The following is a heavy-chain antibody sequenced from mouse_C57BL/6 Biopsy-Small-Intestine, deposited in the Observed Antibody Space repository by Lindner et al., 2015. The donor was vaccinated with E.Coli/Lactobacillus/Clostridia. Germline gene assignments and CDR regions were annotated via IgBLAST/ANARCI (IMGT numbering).Heavy chain of an antibody. CDR1: GFTFSSYG. V-gene: IGHV5-6*01. D-gene: IGHD1-1*01. CDR3: TRGITTLVATDWDRYYFDY. CDR2: INSGGTYT. J-gene: IGHJ2*01. Sequence: VQLQESGGDLVKPGGSLKLSCAASGFTFSSYGMSWVRQTPDKRLEWVATINSGGTYTYYPDSVKGRFTISRDNAKNTLYLQMSSLRSEDTAMYYCTRGITTLVATDWDRYYFDYWGQGTTLAVSS.